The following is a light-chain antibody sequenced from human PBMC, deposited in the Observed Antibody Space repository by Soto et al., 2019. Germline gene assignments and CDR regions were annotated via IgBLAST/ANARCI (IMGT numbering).Light chain of an antibody. J-gene: IGLJ1*01. Sequence: QSALTQPASVSGSPGQSITISCTGTTSDIGSYNLVSWYQLHPGKAPKLMIYEGSKRPSGVSNRFSGSKSGNTASLTISGLQAEDEADYYCSSYAGSSTYVFGTGTKVTVL. CDR1: TSDIGSYNL. CDR3: SSYAGSSTYV. V-gene: IGLV2-23*01. CDR2: EGS.